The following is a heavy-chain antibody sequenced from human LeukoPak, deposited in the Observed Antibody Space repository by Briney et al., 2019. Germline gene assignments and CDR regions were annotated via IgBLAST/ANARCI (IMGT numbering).Heavy chain of an antibody. D-gene: IGHD6-25*01. CDR1: GYSFTSYW. V-gene: IGHV5-51*01. J-gene: IGHJ6*02. CDR3: ARHAEAANYYGMDV. Sequence: GESLQISCQGSGYSFTSYWIGWVRQMPGKGLEWMGIIYPGDSDTRYSPSFQGKVTILAYKSISTAYLQWGSLKASDTAMYYCARHAEAANYYGMDVWGQGTTVTVSS. CDR2: IYPGDSDT.